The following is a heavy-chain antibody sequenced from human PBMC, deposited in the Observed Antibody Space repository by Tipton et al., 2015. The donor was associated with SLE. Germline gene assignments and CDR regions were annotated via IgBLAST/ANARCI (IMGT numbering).Heavy chain of an antibody. CDR1: GGSISSFY. V-gene: IGHV4-59*01. D-gene: IGHD3-16*02. CDR2: IYYSGSS. CDR3: ARGGYDYVWGSYRPGYFDL. Sequence: TLSLTCTVSGGSISSFYWSWIRQPPGKGLEWIGYIYYSGSSNYNPSLESRVTISVDMSKNQFSLNLSSVTAADTAVYYCARGGYDYVWGSYRPGYFDLWGRGTLVTVPS. J-gene: IGHJ2*01.